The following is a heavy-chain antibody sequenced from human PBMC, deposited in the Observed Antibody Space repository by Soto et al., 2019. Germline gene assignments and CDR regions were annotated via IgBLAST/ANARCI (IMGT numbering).Heavy chain of an antibody. CDR3: ARTTGRHLDF. D-gene: IGHD4-17*01. CDR1: YGSIFVSNLF. CDR2: IDYSGTA. J-gene: IGHJ4*02. V-gene: IGHV4-39*01. Sequence: TLSFSCLAAYGSIFVSNLFRCQVRQPPAKGLEWIVNIDYSGTAYFNPSLGTRGTFPVDTSKNQFCLTLYSVTAADTAAYYCARTTGRHLDFWGQGILVTVCS.